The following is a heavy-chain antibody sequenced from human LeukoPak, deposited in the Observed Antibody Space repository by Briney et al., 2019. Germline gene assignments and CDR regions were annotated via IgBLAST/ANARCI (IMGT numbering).Heavy chain of an antibody. CDR2: IKPNSGGT. J-gene: IGHJ6*03. CDR1: GYTFTAYY. D-gene: IGHD6-13*01. V-gene: IGHV1-2*02. CDR3: ARDNIAAAGYYMDV. Sequence: ASVKVSCKASGYTFTAYYMHWVRQAPGQGLEWMEWIKPNSGGTNYAQKFQGRVTMTRDTSISTAYMELSRLTSDDTAVYYCARDNIAAAGYYMDVWGKGTTVTVSS.